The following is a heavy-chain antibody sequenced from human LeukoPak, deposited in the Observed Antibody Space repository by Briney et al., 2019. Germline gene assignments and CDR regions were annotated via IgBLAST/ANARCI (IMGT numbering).Heavy chain of an antibody. CDR2: INMYTANP. J-gene: IGHJ4*02. CDR3: ARHDNDDDFDY. D-gene: IGHD3-16*01. V-gene: IGHV7-4-1*02. CDR1: GYTFTRYA. Sequence: GASVKVSCKASGYTFTRYAINWLRQAPGQGLEWMGWINMYTANPAYAQGFTERFVFSLDTSVTTAYLQTSNLKTEDTAVYYCARHDNDDDFDYWGQGTLVTVSS.